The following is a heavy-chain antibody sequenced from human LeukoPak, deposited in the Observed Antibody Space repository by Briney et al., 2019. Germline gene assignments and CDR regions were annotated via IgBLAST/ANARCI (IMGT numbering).Heavy chain of an antibody. J-gene: IGHJ3*02. CDR1: GGSISSGDYY. CDR2: IYYSGST. D-gene: IGHD5-12*01. Sequence: ASETLSLTCTVSGGSISSGDYYWSWIRQPPGKGLEWIGYIYYSGSTYCNPSLKSRVTISVDTSKNQFSLKLSSVTAADTAVYYCAREASAFDIWGQGTMVTVSS. CDR3: AREASAFDI. V-gene: IGHV4-30-4*01.